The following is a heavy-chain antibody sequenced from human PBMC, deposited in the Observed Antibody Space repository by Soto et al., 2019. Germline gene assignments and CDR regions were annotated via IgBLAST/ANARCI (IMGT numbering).Heavy chain of an antibody. V-gene: IGHV4-59*01. D-gene: IGHD2-15*01. CDR1: GGSISSYY. J-gene: IGHJ6*02. Sequence: QVQLQESGPGLVKPSETLSLTCTVSGGSISSYYWSWIRQPPGKGLEWIGYIYYTGSTNYNPSLQIRVTISVDTSKNQFSLKLSSVTAADTAVYYCARSTGSGWPPNYFYGMDVWGQGTTVTVSS. CDR2: IYYTGST. CDR3: ARSTGSGWPPNYFYGMDV.